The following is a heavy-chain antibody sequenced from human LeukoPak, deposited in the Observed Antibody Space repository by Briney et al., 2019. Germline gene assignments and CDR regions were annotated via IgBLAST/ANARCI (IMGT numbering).Heavy chain of an antibody. V-gene: IGHV3-11*04. CDR1: GFTFSDYY. CDR3: ARAHHRRVYDYVWGSYPY. Sequence: GGSLRLSCAASGFTFSDYYMSWIRQAPGKGLEWVSYIGSSGSPIYYADSVKGRFTISRDNAKNSLYLQMNSLRAEDTAVYYCARAHHRRVYDYVWGSYPYWGQGTLVTVSS. J-gene: IGHJ4*02. D-gene: IGHD3-16*02. CDR2: IGSSGSPI.